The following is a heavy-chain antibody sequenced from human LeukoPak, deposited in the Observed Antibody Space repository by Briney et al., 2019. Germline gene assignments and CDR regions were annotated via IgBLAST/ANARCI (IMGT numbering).Heavy chain of an antibody. CDR3: AKSGRTSCSTSCYYFDY. Sequence: PGGSLRLSCAASGFTFSSYGMHWVRQAPGKGLEWVAFIRYDGSNKYYADSVKGRFTISRDNSKNTLYLQMNSLRADDTAVYYCAKSGRTSCSTSCYYFDYWGQGTLVTVSS. D-gene: IGHD2-2*01. CDR1: GFTFSSYG. CDR2: IRYDGSNK. J-gene: IGHJ4*02. V-gene: IGHV3-30*02.